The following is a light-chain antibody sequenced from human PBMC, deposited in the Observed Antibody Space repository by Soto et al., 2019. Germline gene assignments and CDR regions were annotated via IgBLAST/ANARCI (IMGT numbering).Light chain of an antibody. CDR2: DTS. CDR1: TGAVTSGHY. CDR3: LLSYSVARRLV. J-gene: IGLJ1*01. Sequence: QAVVTQEPSLTVSPGGTVTLTCGSSTGAVTSGHYPYWFQQKPGQAPRTLIYDTSNKHSWTPARFSGSLLGGKAALTLSGAQPEDEAEYYCLLSYSVARRLVFGTGTKLTVL. V-gene: IGLV7-46*01.